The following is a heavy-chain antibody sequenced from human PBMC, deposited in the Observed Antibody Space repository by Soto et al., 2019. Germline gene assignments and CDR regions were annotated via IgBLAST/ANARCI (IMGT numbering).Heavy chain of an antibody. CDR3: AAEQRHYGGNLNYYGMDV. V-gene: IGHV3-53*01. J-gene: IGHJ6*02. CDR2: IYSGGST. CDR1: GFTVSSNY. Sequence: PGGSLRLSCAASGFTVSSNYMSWVRQAPGKGLEWVSIIYSGGSTYYADSVKGRFTISRDNSKNTLYLQMSSLRSEDTAVYYCAAEQRHYGGNLNYYGMDVWGQGTTVTVSS. D-gene: IGHD4-17*01.